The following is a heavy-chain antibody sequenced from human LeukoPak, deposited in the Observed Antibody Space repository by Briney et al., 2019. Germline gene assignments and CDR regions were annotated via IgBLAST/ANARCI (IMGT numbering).Heavy chain of an antibody. V-gene: IGHV4-34*01. J-gene: IGHJ4*02. CDR3: ARHPTFDY. Sequence: PSETLSLTCAVYGGSFSGYYWSWIRQPPGKGLEWIGSIYYSGSTYYNPSLKSRVTISVDTSKNQLSLKLNSVTAADTAVYYCARHPTFDYWGQGTLVTVSS. CDR2: IYYSGST. CDR1: GGSFSGYY.